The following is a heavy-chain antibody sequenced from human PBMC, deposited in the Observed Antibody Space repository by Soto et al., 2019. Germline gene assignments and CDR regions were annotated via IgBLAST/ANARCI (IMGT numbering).Heavy chain of an antibody. CDR2: IHYSGET. V-gene: IGHV4-39*01. Sequence: SETLSLTCTVSGGSIISTFYYWGWLRQPPGRGLEWIANIHYSGETHYSPSLKSRVAIPVDTSKSQFSLTLDSVTAADTAVYYCARRPDFRDHGWFDPWGQGILVTVSS. CDR1: GGSIISTFYY. CDR3: ARRPDFRDHGWFDP. J-gene: IGHJ5*02. D-gene: IGHD4-17*01.